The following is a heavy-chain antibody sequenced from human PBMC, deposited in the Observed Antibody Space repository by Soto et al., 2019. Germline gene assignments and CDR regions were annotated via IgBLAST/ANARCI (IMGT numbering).Heavy chain of an antibody. J-gene: IGHJ6*03. Sequence: EVQLVESGGGLVKPGGSLRLSCAASGFTFSSYSMNWVRQAPGKGLEWVSSISSSSSYIYYADSVKGRFTISRDNAQNSLYLQMNSLRAEDTAVYYCARDPTTNYYYYYMDVWGKGTTVTVSS. CDR2: ISSSSSYI. V-gene: IGHV3-21*01. CDR3: ARDPTTNYYYYYMDV. D-gene: IGHD4-17*01. CDR1: GFTFSSYS.